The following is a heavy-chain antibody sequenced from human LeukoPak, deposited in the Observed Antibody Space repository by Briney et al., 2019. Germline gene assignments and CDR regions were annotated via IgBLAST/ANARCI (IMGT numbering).Heavy chain of an antibody. CDR1: GFTFSDYY. J-gene: IGHJ4*02. CDR2: ISNSATTI. V-gene: IGHV3-11*04. Sequence: GGSLRLSCAASGFTFSDYYMSWIRQAPGKGLEWVSYISNSATTIYYADSVKGRFTISRDNAKNSLYLQMNSLRAEDTAVYYCANTYSSSWYSDYWGQGTLVTVSS. CDR3: ANTYSSSWYSDY. D-gene: IGHD6-13*01.